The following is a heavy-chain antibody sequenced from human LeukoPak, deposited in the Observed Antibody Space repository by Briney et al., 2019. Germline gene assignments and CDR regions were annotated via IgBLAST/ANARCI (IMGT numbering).Heavy chain of an antibody. CDR2: ISSNGGST. CDR1: GFTFSSYA. J-gene: IGHJ6*04. CDR3: ARLGGGQYYYYGMDV. V-gene: IGHV3-64D*06. Sequence: QPGGSLRLSCSASGFTFSSYAMHWVRQAPGKGLEYVSAISSNGGSTYYADSVKGRFTISRDNSKNTLYLQMSSLRAEDTAVYYCARLGGGQYYYYGMDVWGKGTTVTVSS. D-gene: IGHD2-15*01.